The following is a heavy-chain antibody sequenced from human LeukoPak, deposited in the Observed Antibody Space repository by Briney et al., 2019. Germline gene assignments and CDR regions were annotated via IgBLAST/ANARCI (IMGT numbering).Heavy chain of an antibody. CDR2: MNTNSGNT. CDR1: GYTFTSYD. CDR3: ARVSWRITIFGVVISRWFDP. V-gene: IGHV1-8*03. J-gene: IGHJ5*02. D-gene: IGHD3-3*01. Sequence: ASVKVSCKASGYTFTSYDINWVRQATGQGLEWMGWMNTNSGNTGYAQKFQGRVTITRNTSISTAYMELSSLRSEDTAVYYCARVSWRITIFGVVISRWFDPWGQGTLVTVSS.